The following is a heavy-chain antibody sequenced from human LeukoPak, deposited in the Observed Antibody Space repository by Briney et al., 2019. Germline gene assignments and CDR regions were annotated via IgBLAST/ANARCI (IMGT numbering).Heavy chain of an antibody. V-gene: IGHV3-23*01. Sequence: GGSLRLSCAASGFTFSSYAMSWVRQAPGKGLEWVSAITSSGGDTYYADSVKGRLTISRDNSKNTLYLQMSTLRPDDTAVYYCAKLSSFSPTDYWGQGTLVTVSS. CDR3: AKLSSFSPTDY. D-gene: IGHD6-13*01. J-gene: IGHJ4*02. CDR1: GFTFSSYA. CDR2: ITSSGGDT.